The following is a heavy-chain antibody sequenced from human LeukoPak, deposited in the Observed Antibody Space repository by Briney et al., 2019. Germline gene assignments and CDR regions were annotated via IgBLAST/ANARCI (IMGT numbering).Heavy chain of an antibody. CDR2: ISNSGSTI. D-gene: IGHD3-10*01. CDR1: GFTFSSYE. J-gene: IGHJ4*02. Sequence: GGSLRLSCAASGFTFSSYEISWVRQAPGKGLEWISYISNSGSTIYYADSVMGRFTISRGNAKNSLYLQMNSLRAEDTAVYYCARERWSNDYYGSGSYYRQYYFDYWGQGTLVTVSS. V-gene: IGHV3-48*03. CDR3: ARERWSNDYYGSGSYYRQYYFDY.